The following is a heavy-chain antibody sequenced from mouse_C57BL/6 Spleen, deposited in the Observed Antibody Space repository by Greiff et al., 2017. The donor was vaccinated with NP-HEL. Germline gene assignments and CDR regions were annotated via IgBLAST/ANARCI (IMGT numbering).Heavy chain of an antibody. CDR3: ARDGNYDAMDY. D-gene: IGHD2-1*01. J-gene: IGHJ4*01. CDR2: IDPSDSET. V-gene: IGHV1-52*01. CDR1: GYTFTSYW. Sequence: QVQLKQPGAELVRPGSSVKLSCKASGYTFTSYWMHWVKQRPIQGLEWIGNIDPSDSETHYNQKFKDKATLTVDKSSSTAYIQLSSLTSEDSAVYYCARDGNYDAMDYWGQGTSVTVSS.